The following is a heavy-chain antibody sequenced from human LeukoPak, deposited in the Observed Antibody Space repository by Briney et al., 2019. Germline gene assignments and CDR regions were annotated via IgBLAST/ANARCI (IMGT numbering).Heavy chain of an antibody. D-gene: IGHD4-17*01. Sequence: GESLRLSCAVSGFTFSNYAMSWVRQAPGKGLEWVSYISSSGSTIYYADSVKGRFTISRDNTKNSLYLQMNSLRAEDTAVYYCARDGDYVNYWYFDLWGRGTLVTVSS. CDR1: GFTFSNYA. V-gene: IGHV3-11*01. CDR2: ISSSGSTI. J-gene: IGHJ2*01. CDR3: ARDGDYVNYWYFDL.